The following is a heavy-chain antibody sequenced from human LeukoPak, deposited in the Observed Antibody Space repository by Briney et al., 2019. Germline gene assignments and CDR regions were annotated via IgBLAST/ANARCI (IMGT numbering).Heavy chain of an antibody. V-gene: IGHV3-74*01. CDR2: TDSDGSDI. J-gene: IGHJ6*02. CDR1: GFTFSAYW. CDR3: RRDRRYGGMDV. D-gene: IGHD4-17*01. Sequence: GGSLRLSCAASGFTFSAYWMHWVRQAPGEGLVWVSRTDSDGSDISYADSVKGRFTMSRDNAKNTLFLQMNSLRVEDTAVYYCRRDRRYGGMDVWGQGTTVTVSS.